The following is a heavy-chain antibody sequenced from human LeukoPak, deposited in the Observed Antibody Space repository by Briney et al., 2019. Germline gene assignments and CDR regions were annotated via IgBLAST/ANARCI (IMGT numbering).Heavy chain of an antibody. D-gene: IGHD3-3*01. J-gene: IGHJ4*02. V-gene: IGHV1-46*01. Sequence: ASVKVSCKASGYTFTSYYMHWVRQAPGQGLERMGIINPSGGSTSYAQKFQGRVTMTRDTSTSTVYMELSSLRSEDMAVYYCARGRWVYYDFWSGYPRRFDYWGQGTLVTVSS. CDR3: ARGRWVYYDFWSGYPRRFDY. CDR2: INPSGGST. CDR1: GYTFTSYY.